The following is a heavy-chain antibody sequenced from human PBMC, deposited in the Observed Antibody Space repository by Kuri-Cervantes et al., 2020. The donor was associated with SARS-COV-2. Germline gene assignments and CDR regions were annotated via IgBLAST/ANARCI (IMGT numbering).Heavy chain of an antibody. CDR1: GYTFTDYY. D-gene: IGHD3-16*02. CDR2: INPNSGGT. Sequence: ASVKVSCKASGYTFTDYYIHWVRQAPGQGLEWMGWINPNSGGTNSAQKFQVWVIMTRDTSISTAYMELSRLRSDDTAVHYCARGPSWGYFWGTYRGGWDSFDIWGQGTMVTVSS. CDR3: ARGPSWGYFWGTYRGGWDSFDI. V-gene: IGHV1-2*04. J-gene: IGHJ3*02.